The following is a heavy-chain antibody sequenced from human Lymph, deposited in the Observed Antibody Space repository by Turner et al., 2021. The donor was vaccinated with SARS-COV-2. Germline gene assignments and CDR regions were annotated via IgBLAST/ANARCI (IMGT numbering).Heavy chain of an antibody. CDR1: GFTFSTYA. CDR3: ARYGSGGYFYYGLDV. D-gene: IGHD3-10*01. Sequence: QVQLVESGGGVVQPGRSLRLSCAASGFTFSTYAIHWVRQGAGKGLEWVAVISYDGSNKYYADSVKGRFTISRDNSKNTLYLQMNSLRAEDTAVYYCARYGSGGYFYYGLDVWGQGTTVTVSS. J-gene: IGHJ6*02. V-gene: IGHV3-30*04. CDR2: ISYDGSNK.